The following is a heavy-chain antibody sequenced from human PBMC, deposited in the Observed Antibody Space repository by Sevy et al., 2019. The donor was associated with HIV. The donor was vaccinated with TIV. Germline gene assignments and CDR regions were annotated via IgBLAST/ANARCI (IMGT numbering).Heavy chain of an antibody. J-gene: IGHJ4*02. CDR2: IHPTDSDA. CDR1: GYSFTSYS. Sequence: GESLKISCKGSGYSFTSYSIGWVRQMPGKGLEWMGIIHPTDSDARYSPSFQGQVTISADKSISTAYLQWSSLRASDTAMYYCVTLYYFGSGNPYYFDYWGQGTLVTVSS. CDR3: VTLYYFGSGNPYYFDY. V-gene: IGHV5-51*01. D-gene: IGHD3-10*01.